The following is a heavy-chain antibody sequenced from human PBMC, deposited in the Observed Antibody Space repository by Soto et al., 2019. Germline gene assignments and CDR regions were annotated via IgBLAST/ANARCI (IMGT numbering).Heavy chain of an antibody. D-gene: IGHD5-18*01. V-gene: IGHV2-5*01. Sequence: SGPTLVNPTQTLTLTCTFSGFSITSRGVTVGWIRQPPGKALEWLALIDWNDDKRYSPSLKSRLTITKDTSKNQVVLTMTNMGPVDTATYFCAHSEYIYGLGAFDSWGQGTLVTVSS. CDR2: IDWNDDK. CDR1: GFSITSRGVT. CDR3: AHSEYIYGLGAFDS. J-gene: IGHJ4*02.